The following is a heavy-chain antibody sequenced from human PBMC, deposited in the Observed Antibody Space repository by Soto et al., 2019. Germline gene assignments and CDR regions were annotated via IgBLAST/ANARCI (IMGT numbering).Heavy chain of an antibody. CDR3: AKEATNINNFHY. J-gene: IGHJ4*02. CDR1: GFTFDNFE. Sequence: PGGSLRLSCAASGFTFDNFEMNWVRQAPGKGLEWVSYISSSGSSIYYADSVKGRFTVSRDNAKQSLYLQMNSLRAEDTAVYYCAKEATNINNFHYWGQGALVTVSS. D-gene: IGHD1-26*01. CDR2: ISSSGSSI. V-gene: IGHV3-48*03.